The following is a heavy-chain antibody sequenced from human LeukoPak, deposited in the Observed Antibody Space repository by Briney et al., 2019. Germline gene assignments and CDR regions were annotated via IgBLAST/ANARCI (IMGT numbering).Heavy chain of an antibody. Sequence: GSLRLSCAASGFTFSSYAMTWVRQAPGKGLEWVSAISGSGGRTYYADSVKGRFTISRDNSKDPLYLQMSSLRAEDTAVYYCAKDRGGGNLDFDYWGQGTLVTVSS. J-gene: IGHJ4*02. D-gene: IGHD2-15*01. CDR3: AKDRGGGNLDFDY. CDR2: ISGSGGRT. V-gene: IGHV3-23*01. CDR1: GFTFSSYA.